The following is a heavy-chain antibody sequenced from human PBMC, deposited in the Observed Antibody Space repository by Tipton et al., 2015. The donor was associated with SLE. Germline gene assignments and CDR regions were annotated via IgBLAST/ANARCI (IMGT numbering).Heavy chain of an antibody. CDR2: INHSGST. CDR1: GGSFSDHY. V-gene: IGHV4-34*01. D-gene: IGHD2-21*01. CDR3: ARRTYCGGDCNCFFDY. Sequence: TLSLTCAVYGGSFSDHYWNWIRQSPGKGLEWIGEINHSGSTNYNPSLKSRVTISVDTSKNQFSLKRSSVTAADTAVYYCARRTYCGGDCNCFFDYWGQGTLVTVSS. J-gene: IGHJ4*02.